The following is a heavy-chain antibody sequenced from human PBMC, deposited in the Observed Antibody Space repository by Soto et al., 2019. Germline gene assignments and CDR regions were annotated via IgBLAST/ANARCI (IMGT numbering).Heavy chain of an antibody. CDR3: ARGDSSGYYPSYYYGMDV. J-gene: IGHJ6*02. D-gene: IGHD3-22*01. CDR2: ISGSGFKK. CDR1: GFIFENFG. Sequence: LRLSCAASGFIFENFGMSWVRQAPGKGLEWISSISGSGFKKYYADSVKGRFTISRDNSKSTVYLELNNLSAEDTAVYYCARGDSSGYYPSYYYGMDVWGQGTTVTVSS. V-gene: IGHV3-23*01.